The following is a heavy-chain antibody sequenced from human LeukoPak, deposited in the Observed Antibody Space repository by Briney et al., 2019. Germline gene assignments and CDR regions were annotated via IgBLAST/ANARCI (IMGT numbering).Heavy chain of an antibody. Sequence: GGSLRLSCAASGFTFTCYAMNWVRQAPGKGLEWVSRISDGTAGTYYADSVKGRFTISRDNSKNTLYLQMNSLRAEDTAVYYCARASGLRSFTLISWGLGTLVTVSS. CDR2: ISDGTAGT. D-gene: IGHD3-3*01. CDR3: ARASGLRSFTLIS. V-gene: IGHV3-23*01. CDR1: GFTFTCYA. J-gene: IGHJ5*02.